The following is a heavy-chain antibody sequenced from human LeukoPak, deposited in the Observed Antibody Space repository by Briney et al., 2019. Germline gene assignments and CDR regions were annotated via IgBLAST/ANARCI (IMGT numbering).Heavy chain of an antibody. CDR1: GGSISSYY. D-gene: IGHD2-21*02. V-gene: IGHV4-4*07. J-gene: IGHJ3*02. CDR3: ASPCGGDCYYAFDI. CDR2: IYTSGST. Sequence: SETLSLTCTVSGGSISSYYWSWIRQPAGKGLEWIGRIYTSGSTYYNPSLKSRVTISVDTSKNQFSLKLSSVTAPDTAVYYCASPCGGDCYYAFDIWGQGTMVTVSS.